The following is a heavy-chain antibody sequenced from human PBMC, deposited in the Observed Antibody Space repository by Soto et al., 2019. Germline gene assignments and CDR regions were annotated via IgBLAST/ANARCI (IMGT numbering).Heavy chain of an antibody. D-gene: IGHD5-12*01. J-gene: IGHJ5*02. CDR2: IYYSGST. CDR3: ARDPIGYGGWFDP. CDR1: GGSISGYY. V-gene: IGHV4-59*01. Sequence: QVQLQESGPGLVKPSETLSLTCTVSGGSISGYYWSWIRQPPGKGLEWIGYIYYSGSTNYNPSLTSRDTISVDTSKNQFSLKLSSVTAADTAVYYCARDPIGYGGWFDPWGQGTLVTVSS.